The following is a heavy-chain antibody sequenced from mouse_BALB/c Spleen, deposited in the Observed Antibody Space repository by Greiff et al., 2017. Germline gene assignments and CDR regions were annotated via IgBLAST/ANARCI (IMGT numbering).Heavy chain of an antibody. CDR2: INSSGGST. V-gene: IGHV5-6-2*01. CDR3: ARHGLIYDGYYDY. D-gene: IGHD2-3*01. J-gene: IGHJ2*01. CDR1: GFTFSSYY. Sequence: EVKLMESGGGLVKLGGSLKLSCAASGFTFSSYYMSWVRQTPEKRLELVAAINSSGGSTYYPDTVKGRFTISRDNAKNTLYLQMSSLKSEDTALYYCARHGLIYDGYYDYWGQGTTLTVSS.